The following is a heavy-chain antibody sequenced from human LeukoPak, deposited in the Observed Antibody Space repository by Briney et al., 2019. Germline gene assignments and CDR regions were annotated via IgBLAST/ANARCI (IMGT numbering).Heavy chain of an antibody. CDR2: MYSGGST. J-gene: IGHJ4*02. CDR3: ARGLWASPAD. D-gene: IGHD3-16*01. CDR1: GFTVISNY. Sequence: SGGSLRLSCAASGFTVISNYMSWVRQAPGKGLEWVSVMYSGGSTYYADSVKGRFTISRDNSKNTLYLQMNSLRDEDTAVYYCARGLWASPADWGQGTLVTVSS. V-gene: IGHV3-53*01.